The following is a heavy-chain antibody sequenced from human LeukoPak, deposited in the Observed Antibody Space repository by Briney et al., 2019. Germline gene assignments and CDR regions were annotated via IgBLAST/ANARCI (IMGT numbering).Heavy chain of an antibody. CDR2: INWNGGST. CDR3: ARSRDSGSYWGH. Sequence: GGSLRLSCAASGFTFDDYGMAWVRQAPGKGLEWVSGINWNGGSTGYVDSVKGRFTISRDNAKNSLHLQMNSLRSEDTAFYYCARSRDSGSYWGHWGQGTLVTVSS. D-gene: IGHD1-26*01. V-gene: IGHV3-20*04. J-gene: IGHJ4*02. CDR1: GFTFDDYG.